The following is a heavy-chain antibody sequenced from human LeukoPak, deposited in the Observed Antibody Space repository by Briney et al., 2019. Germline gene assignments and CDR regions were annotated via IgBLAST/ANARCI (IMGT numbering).Heavy chain of an antibody. CDR3: AKTAAGYYYYYMDV. CDR2: ISWNSGSI. Sequence: GGSLRLSCAASGFTFSSYWMHWVRQAPGKGLEWVSGISWNSGSIGYADSVKGRFTISRDNAKNSLYLQMNSLRAEDTALYYCAKTAAGYYYYYMDVWGKGTTVAVSS. D-gene: IGHD6-13*01. V-gene: IGHV3-9*01. J-gene: IGHJ6*03. CDR1: GFTFSSYW.